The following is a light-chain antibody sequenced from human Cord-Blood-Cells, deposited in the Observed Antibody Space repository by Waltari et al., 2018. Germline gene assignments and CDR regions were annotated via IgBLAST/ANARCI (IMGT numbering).Light chain of an antibody. CDR3: SSYTSSSTWV. CDR1: SIDVGGSNY. Sequence: QSALTQPASVSGSPGQSITISCTGTSIDVGGSNYVSWYQQHPGKAPKLMIYDASNRPSGVSNRFSGSKSGNTASLTISGLQAEDEADYYCSSYTSSSTWVFGGGTKLTVL. CDR2: DAS. J-gene: IGLJ3*02. V-gene: IGLV2-14*01.